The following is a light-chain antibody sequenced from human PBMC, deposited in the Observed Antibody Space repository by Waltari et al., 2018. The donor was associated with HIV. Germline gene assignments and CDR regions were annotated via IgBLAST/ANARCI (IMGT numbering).Light chain of an antibody. Sequence: QSALPQPASVSGSPGQSITISCTGTNSDFGSYDFVSWYQQYPGKAHRLIISDVRNRPSGISSRFSGSKYGYTASLTISGLRAEDEADYFCSSWTSSTTLVFGTGTKVTVL. CDR1: NSDFGSYDF. J-gene: IGLJ1*01. CDR3: SSWTSSTTLV. V-gene: IGLV2-14*01. CDR2: DVR.